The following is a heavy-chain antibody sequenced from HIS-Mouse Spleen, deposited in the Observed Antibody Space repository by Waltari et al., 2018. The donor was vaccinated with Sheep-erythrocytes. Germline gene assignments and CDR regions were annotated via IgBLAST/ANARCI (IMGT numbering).Heavy chain of an antibody. Sequence: QLQLQESGPGLVKPSETLSLTCTVSGGSISSSRYYWGWIRQPPGKGLEWIGSIYYSGSTYYNPSLKGRVTISVDTSKNQFSLKLSSVTAADTAVYYCARLYYYDSSGYYFDYWGQGTLVTVSS. D-gene: IGHD3-22*01. V-gene: IGHV4-39*01. CDR3: ARLYYYDSSGYYFDY. CDR2: IYYSGST. CDR1: GGSISSSRYY. J-gene: IGHJ4*02.